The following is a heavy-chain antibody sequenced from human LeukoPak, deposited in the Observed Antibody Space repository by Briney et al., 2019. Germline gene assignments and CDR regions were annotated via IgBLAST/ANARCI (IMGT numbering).Heavy chain of an antibody. CDR1: GGSISSGGYY. Sequence: SQTLSLTCTVSGGSISSGGYYLSWIRQHPGKGLEWIGYIYYSGSTYYNPSLKSRLTISVDTSKNQFSLKLSSVTAADTAVYYCARGAGYSSGWPSYYFDYWGQGTLVTVSS. CDR2: IYYSGST. D-gene: IGHD6-19*01. J-gene: IGHJ4*02. V-gene: IGHV4-31*03. CDR3: ARGAGYSSGWPSYYFDY.